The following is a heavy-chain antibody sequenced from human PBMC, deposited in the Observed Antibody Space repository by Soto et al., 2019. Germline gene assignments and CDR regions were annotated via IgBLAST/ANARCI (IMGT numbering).Heavy chain of an antibody. CDR2: ISGSGETI. D-gene: IGHD3-22*01. J-gene: IGHJ6*02. Sequence: PGGSLRLSCAASGFAFSSYDINWVRQAPGKGLEWVSYISGSGETIFYADSVKGRFTISRDNAKNSLYLQMSSLRAEDTAVYYCAREWTNDSAGYYHYYYYGMDVWGQGTTVTVSS. V-gene: IGHV3-48*03. CDR1: GFAFSSYD. CDR3: AREWTNDSAGYYHYYYYGMDV.